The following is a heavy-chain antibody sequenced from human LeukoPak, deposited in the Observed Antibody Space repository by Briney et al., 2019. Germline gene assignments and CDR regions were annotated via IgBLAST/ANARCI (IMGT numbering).Heavy chain of an antibody. CDR2: IYYSGSS. CDR1: GGSISSSSSY. D-gene: IGHD3-3*01. Sequence: SETLSLTCSVSGGSISSSSSYWGWIRQPPGKGLEWIGSIYYSGSSFDNPALKSRVTISVDTSKNQFSLKLSSVTAADTAVYYCARRGVWSGYYSAYYYYYYMDVWGKGTTVTVSS. CDR3: ARRGVWSGYYSAYYYYYYMDV. J-gene: IGHJ6*03. V-gene: IGHV4-39*01.